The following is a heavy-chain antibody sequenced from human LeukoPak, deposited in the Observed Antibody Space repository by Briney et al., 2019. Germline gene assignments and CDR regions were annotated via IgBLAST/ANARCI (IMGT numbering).Heavy chain of an antibody. V-gene: IGHV3-30*02. J-gene: IGHJ3*02. Sequence: GGSLRLSCVASGFNFNNYDLHWVRQAPGKGLEWVAFIKFHGHETFYADSVEGRFTFSRDNSRNTLYLQMNSLRSEDTAVYYCARTVVVTAMGLNAFDIWGQGTMVTVSS. CDR3: ARTVVVTAMGLNAFDI. D-gene: IGHD2-21*02. CDR1: GFNFNNYD. CDR2: IKFHGHET.